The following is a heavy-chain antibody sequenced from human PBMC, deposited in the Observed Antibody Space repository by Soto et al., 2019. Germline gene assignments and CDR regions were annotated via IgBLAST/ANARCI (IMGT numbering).Heavy chain of an antibody. V-gene: IGHV3-30*18. CDR2: ISYDGSNK. CDR1: GFTFSSYG. Sequence: QVQLVESGGGVVQPGRSLRLSCAASGFTFSSYGMHWVRQAPGKGLEWVAVISYDGSNKYYADSVKGRFTISRDNSKNTLYLQMNSLRAEDTAVYYCAKYGDYPFDYWGQGTLVTVSS. D-gene: IGHD4-17*01. CDR3: AKYGDYPFDY. J-gene: IGHJ4*02.